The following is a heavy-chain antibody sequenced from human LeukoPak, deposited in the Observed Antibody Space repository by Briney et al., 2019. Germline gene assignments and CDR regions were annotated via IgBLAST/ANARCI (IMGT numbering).Heavy chain of an antibody. D-gene: IGHD2-15*01. CDR1: GATFSSES. CDR3: ATTKRERHCNGGPCGVFDN. Sequence: SVKVSCKASGATFSSESFSWMRQAPGQGFEWMGGIVPLFDKSNYAQKFQGRVRITADQSANTAYMELISLTSADTAVYYCATTKRERHCNGGPCGVFDNWGQGAQVTVSS. CDR2: IVPLFDKS. J-gene: IGHJ4*02. V-gene: IGHV1-69*01.